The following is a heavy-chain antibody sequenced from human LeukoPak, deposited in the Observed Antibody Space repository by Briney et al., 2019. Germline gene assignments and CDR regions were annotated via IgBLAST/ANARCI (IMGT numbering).Heavy chain of an antibody. D-gene: IGHD6-19*01. V-gene: IGHV4-4*07. CDR3: ARAPGIAVAGTHLNWFDP. CDR2: IYTSGST. J-gene: IGHJ5*02. Sequence: SETLSLTCTVSGGSLSSYYTSWIRPPAEKGREWIGRIYTSGSTNYNPSLKSRVTMSVDTSKIQVSLRLSSVTAVDTAVYDCARAPGIAVAGTHLNWFDPWGQGTLVTVSS. CDR1: GGSLSSYY.